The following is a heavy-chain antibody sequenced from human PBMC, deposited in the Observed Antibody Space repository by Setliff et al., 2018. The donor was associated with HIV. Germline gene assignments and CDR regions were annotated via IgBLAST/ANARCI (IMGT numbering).Heavy chain of an antibody. CDR1: GYTFADHY. J-gene: IGHJ4*02. D-gene: IGHD3-3*02. CDR2: INPRSGVT. CDR3: ARDSGTNEHFLSPYYGALDF. Sequence: ASVKVSCKSSGYTFADHYLHWVRQAPGQGLQWMGWINPRSGVTKYAQNFQGRFIMTTDTTINTAYMQLERLTSDDTALYYCARDSGTNEHFLSPYYGALDFWGLGTLVTVSS. V-gene: IGHV1-2*02.